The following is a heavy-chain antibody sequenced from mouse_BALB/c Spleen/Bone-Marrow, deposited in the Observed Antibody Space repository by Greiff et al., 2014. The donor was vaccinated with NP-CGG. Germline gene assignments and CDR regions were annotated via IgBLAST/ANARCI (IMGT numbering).Heavy chain of an antibody. CDR3: AREGGAMDY. V-gene: IGHV5-15*02. J-gene: IGHJ4*01. CDR1: GFTFSDYG. CDR2: ISNLAYSI. Sequence: VQLKESGGGLVQPGGSRKLSCAASGFTFSDYGMAWGRQAPGKGPEWVAFISNLAYSIYYADTVTGRFTISRENAKNTLYREMSSLRSEDTAMYYCAREGGAMDYWGQGTSVTVSS.